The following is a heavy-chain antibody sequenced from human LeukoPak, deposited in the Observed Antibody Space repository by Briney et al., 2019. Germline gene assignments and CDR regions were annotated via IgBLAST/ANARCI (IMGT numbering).Heavy chain of an antibody. CDR1: GYSISSGYY. V-gene: IGHV4-38-2*01. D-gene: IGHD3-9*01. CDR2: IYHSGST. J-gene: IGHJ5*02. CDR3: ARIYFDWSTFVP. Sequence: SETLSLTXAVSGYSISSGYYWGWIRQPPGKGLEWIGSIYHSGSTYYNPSLKSRVTISVNTSKNPSSLKLSSVTPADTAVYYCARIYFDWSTFVPWGERTLVTVSS.